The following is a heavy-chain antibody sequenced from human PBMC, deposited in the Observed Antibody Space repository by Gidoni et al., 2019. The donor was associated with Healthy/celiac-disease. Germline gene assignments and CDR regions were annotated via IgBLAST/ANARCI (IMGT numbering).Heavy chain of an antibody. CDR1: GGSLSSYY. D-gene: IGHD2-21*01. V-gene: IGHV4-59*01. Sequence: QVQLQEYGPGMVKSSETLSLTCLVSGGSLSSYYWTWIRQPAGKGLEWFGYIYSHGKLDYNPSLKSRITISVDTSRSQFSLKFNSVTAADTAVYYCARGRTYSYYWGQGTLVTVSS. CDR3: ARGRTYSYY. J-gene: IGHJ4*02. CDR2: IYSHGKL.